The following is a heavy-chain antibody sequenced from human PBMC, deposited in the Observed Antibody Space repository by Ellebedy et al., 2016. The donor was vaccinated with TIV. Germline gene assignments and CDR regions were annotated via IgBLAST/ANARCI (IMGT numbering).Heavy chain of an antibody. CDR3: ARRRLGGGHWYFDF. CDR2: IAVYNGHT. J-gene: IGHJ2*01. CDR1: GYTFTRYG. Sequence: ASVKVSCXVSGYTFTRYGMSWVRQAPGQGLEWMGWIAVYNGHTKYAQKFQDRVVMTTETATSTVYMELRSLRSDDTAVYYCARRRLGGGHWYFDFWGRGTLVTVSS. D-gene: IGHD3-10*01. V-gene: IGHV1-18*01.